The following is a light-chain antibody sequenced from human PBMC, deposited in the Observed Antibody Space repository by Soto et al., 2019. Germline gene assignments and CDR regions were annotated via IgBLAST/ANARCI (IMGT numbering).Light chain of an antibody. V-gene: IGKV1-5*03. CDR2: KAS. Sequence: EIQMTQSPSTLSGSVGDRVTITCRASQTISSWLAWYQQKPGKAPKLLIYKASTLKSGVPSRFSGSGSGTEFTLTISSLQPEDFATYYCQHYNSYSEACGQGTKADI. J-gene: IGKJ1*01. CDR1: QTISSW. CDR3: QHYNSYSEA.